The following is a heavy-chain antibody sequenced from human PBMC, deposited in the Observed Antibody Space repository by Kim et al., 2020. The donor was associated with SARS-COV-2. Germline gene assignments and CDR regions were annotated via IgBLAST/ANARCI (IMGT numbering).Heavy chain of an antibody. J-gene: IGHJ1*01. CDR2: IYYSGST. CDR1: GGSISSGGYY. D-gene: IGHD3-22*01. CDR3: ARRDGKGYYDSSD. V-gene: IGHV4-31*03. Sequence: SETLSLTCTVSGGSISSGGYYWSWIRQHPGKGLEWIGYIYYSGSTYYNPSLKSRVTISVDTSKNQFSLKLSSVTAADTAVYYCARRDGKGYYDSSDWGQGTLVTVSS.